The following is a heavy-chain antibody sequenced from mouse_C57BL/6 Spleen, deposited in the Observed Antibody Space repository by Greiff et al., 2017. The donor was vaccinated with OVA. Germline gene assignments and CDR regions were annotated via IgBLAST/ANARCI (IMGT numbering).Heavy chain of an antibody. J-gene: IGHJ3*01. CDR3: ASPYDYEDWFAY. CDR1: GFTFSSYA. V-gene: IGHV5-4*01. Sequence: EVQLVESGGGLVKPGGSLKLSCAASGFTFSSYAMSWVRQTPEKRLEWVATISDGGSYTYYPDNVKGRFTISRDNAKNNLYLQMSHLKSEDTAMYYCASPYDYEDWFAYWGQGTLVTVSA. CDR2: ISDGGSYT. D-gene: IGHD2-4*01.